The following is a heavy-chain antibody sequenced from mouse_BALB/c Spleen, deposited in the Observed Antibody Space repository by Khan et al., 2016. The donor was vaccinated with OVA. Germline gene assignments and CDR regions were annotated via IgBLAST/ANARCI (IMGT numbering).Heavy chain of an antibody. CDR1: GYTFTDFT. Sequence: VQLLETGAELVRPGVSVKISCKGSGYTFTDFTMHWVKQSHAMSLEWIGVISTYYGDANYNQKFKDKATMTVDKSSNTAYMDLARLTSEDSAIYYCARGGGGDRFLYWGQGTLVTVSA. CDR3: ARGGGGDRFLY. V-gene: IGHV1S137*01. J-gene: IGHJ3*01. CDR2: ISTYYGDA.